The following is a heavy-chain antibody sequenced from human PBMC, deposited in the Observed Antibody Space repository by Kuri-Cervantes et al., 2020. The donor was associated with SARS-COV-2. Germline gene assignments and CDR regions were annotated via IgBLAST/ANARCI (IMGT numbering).Heavy chain of an antibody. CDR2: ISYDGNNK. CDR1: GVTFSNYA. Sequence: LTCAASGVTFSNYAIHWVRQAPGKGLAWVAVISYDGNNKYYADSVKGRFTISRDNSKNTLYLQMNSLRAEHTAVYYCAKFQRGYQGMDVWGQGTTVTVSS. V-gene: IGHV3-30-3*02. CDR3: AKFQRGYQGMDV. J-gene: IGHJ6*02. D-gene: IGHD5-18*01.